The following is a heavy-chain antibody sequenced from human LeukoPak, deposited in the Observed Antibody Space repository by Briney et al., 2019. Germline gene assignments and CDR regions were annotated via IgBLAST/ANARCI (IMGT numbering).Heavy chain of an antibody. J-gene: IGHJ6*03. CDR3: ARMRGGYYYMDV. Sequence: GESLKISCKCSGYSHTSYWIRWERQLPGTGLESVGIIYPGDSDTRYSPSFQDQVTISADKSISTAYLQWSSLKASDSAMYYCARMRGGYYYMDVWGKGTTVTVSS. CDR2: IYPGDSDT. D-gene: IGHD3-10*01. CDR1: GYSHTSYW. V-gene: IGHV5-51*01.